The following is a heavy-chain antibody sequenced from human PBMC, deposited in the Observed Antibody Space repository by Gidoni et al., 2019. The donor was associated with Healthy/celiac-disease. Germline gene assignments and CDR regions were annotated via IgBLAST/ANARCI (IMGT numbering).Heavy chain of an antibody. J-gene: IGHJ4*02. CDR3: ARGGSSRRFPYFDY. CDR2: IIPIFGTA. D-gene: IGHD6-13*01. Sequence: QVQLVQSGAEVKKPGSSVKVSCKASGGTFSSYAISWVRQAPGQGLEWMGGIIPIFGTANYAQKFQGRVTITADKSTSTAYMGLSSLRSEDTAVYYCARGGSSRRFPYFDYWGQGTLVTVSS. CDR1: GGTFSSYA. V-gene: IGHV1-69*06.